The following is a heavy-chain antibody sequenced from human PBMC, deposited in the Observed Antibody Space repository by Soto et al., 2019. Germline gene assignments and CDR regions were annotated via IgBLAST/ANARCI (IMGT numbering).Heavy chain of an antibody. Sequence: SETLSLTCTVSGCSISSYYWSWIRQPPGKGLEWIGYIYYSGSTNYNPSLKSRVTISVDTSKNQFSLKLSSVTAADTAVYYCARRRSGYCSSTSCLYFDYWGQGTLVTVSS. D-gene: IGHD2-2*01. V-gene: IGHV4-59*01. CDR3: ARRRSGYCSSTSCLYFDY. J-gene: IGHJ4*02. CDR1: GCSISSYY. CDR2: IYYSGST.